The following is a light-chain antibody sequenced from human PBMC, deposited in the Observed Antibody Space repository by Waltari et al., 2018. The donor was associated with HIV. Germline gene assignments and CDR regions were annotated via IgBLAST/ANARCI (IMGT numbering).Light chain of an antibody. V-gene: IGLV1-44*01. CDR2: SNN. CDR3: AAWDDTLNGL. Sequence: QSVLTQPPSASGTPGQNVPIPCSGNTSNIGTNIVNWYQQFPGAAPQLLIYSNNQRPSGVPARFSGSKSGTSASLAISGLQSEDEADYFCAAWDDTLNGLFGGGTKLTVL. CDR1: TSNIGTNI. J-gene: IGLJ2*01.